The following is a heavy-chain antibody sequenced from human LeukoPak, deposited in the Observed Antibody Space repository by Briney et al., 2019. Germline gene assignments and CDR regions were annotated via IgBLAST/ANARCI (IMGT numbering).Heavy chain of an antibody. CDR3: ARDPVPHYYDSSGYYGYWYFDL. CDR2: IYYSGST. Sequence: AETLSLTCTVSGGSISSYYWSWIRQLPGKGLEWIGYIYYSGSTNYNPSLKSRVTISVDTSKNQFSLKLSSVTAADTAVYYCARDPVPHYYDSSGYYGYWYFDLWGRGTLVTVSS. D-gene: IGHD3-22*01. V-gene: IGHV4-59*01. CDR1: GGSISSYY. J-gene: IGHJ2*01.